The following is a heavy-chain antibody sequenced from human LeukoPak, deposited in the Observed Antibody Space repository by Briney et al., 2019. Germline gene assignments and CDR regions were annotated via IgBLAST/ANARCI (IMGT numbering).Heavy chain of an antibody. J-gene: IGHJ4*02. Sequence: KSGGSLRLSCAASGFTFSDYYMSWIRQPPGKGLEWVSYISSSGSTIYYADSVKGRFTISRDNAKNSLYLQMNSLRAEDTAVYYCARVRRGSGYQIDYWGQGTLVTVSS. CDR2: ISSSGSTI. CDR1: GFTFSDYY. D-gene: IGHD3-22*01. V-gene: IGHV3-11*01. CDR3: ARVRRGSGYQIDY.